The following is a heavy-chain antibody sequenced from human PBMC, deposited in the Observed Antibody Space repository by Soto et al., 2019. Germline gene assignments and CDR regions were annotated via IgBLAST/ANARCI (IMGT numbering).Heavy chain of an antibody. CDR1: GGTFSSYA. Sequence: GASVKVSCKASGGTFSSYAISWVRQAPGQGLEWMGGIIPIFGTANYAQKFQGRVTITADISTSTAYMELSSLRSVDTALYSAAREGGRGPPTGWNWGQGTLVTVSS. CDR2: IIPIFGTA. D-gene: IGHD3-16*01. CDR3: AREGGRGPPTGWN. V-gene: IGHV1-69*06. J-gene: IGHJ4*02.